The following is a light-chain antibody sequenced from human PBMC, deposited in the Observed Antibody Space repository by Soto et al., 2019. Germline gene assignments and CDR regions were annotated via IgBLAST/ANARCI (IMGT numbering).Light chain of an antibody. J-gene: IGKJ4*01. V-gene: IGKV1-8*01. Sequence: AIRMTQSPSSFSASTGDRVTITCRASQGINLAWYQVKPGKAPRLLIYTASYLESGVPSRFSGSGSGTDFTLTISSLQSEDFAVYYCQQYFSYPLTFGGGTKVEIK. CDR3: QQYFSYPLT. CDR1: QGIN. CDR2: TAS.